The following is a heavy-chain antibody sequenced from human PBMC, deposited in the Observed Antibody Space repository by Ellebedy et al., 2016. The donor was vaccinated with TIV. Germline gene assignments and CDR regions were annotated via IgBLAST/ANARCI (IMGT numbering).Heavy chain of an antibody. CDR1: GGSISSYF. Sequence: MPSETLSLTCTVSGGSISSYFWSWIRQPAGRGLEWIGRIYTSGSTSGSTSYNPSLKSRVTMSVDTSKNQFSLKLSSVTAADTAVYYCARATLYRWGDVWGPGTTVTVSS. D-gene: IGHD3-16*02. V-gene: IGHV4-4*07. J-gene: IGHJ6*02. CDR2: IYTSGSTSGST. CDR3: ARATLYRWGDV.